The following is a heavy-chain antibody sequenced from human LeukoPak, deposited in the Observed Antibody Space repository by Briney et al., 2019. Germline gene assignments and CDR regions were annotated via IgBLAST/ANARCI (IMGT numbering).Heavy chain of an antibody. CDR1: GYTFTGYY. CDR3: ARDWDKYDFWSGYHERVTYYFDY. CDR2: INPNSGGT. J-gene: IGHJ4*02. V-gene: IGHV1-2*02. D-gene: IGHD3-3*01. Sequence: GASVKVSCKASGYTFTGYYMHWVRQAPGQGLEWMGWINPNSGGTNYAQKFQGRVTMTRDTSISTAYMELSRLRSDDTAVYYCARDWDKYDFWSGYHERVTYYFDYWGQGTLVTVSS.